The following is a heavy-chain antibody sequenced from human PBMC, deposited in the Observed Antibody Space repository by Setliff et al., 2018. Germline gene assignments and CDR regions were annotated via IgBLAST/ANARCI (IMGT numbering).Heavy chain of an antibody. CDR3: AVDHVTNIAESGYGYTRIDP. CDR1: GGSITDENSW. CDR2: IYIRGGT. D-gene: IGHD6-19*01. J-gene: IGHJ5*02. V-gene: IGHV4-61*02. Sequence: PSETLSLTCTVSGGSITDENSWWAWIRQPAGKRPEWLGLIYIRGGTDYNPSLKSRVTISLDTSRNQFSLNLTSVTAADTAVYYCAVDHVTNIAESGYGYTRIDPWGQGIRVTVSS.